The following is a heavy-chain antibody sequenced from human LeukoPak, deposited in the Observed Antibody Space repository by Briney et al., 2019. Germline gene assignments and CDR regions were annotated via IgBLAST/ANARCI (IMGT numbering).Heavy chain of an antibody. D-gene: IGHD1-26*01. CDR3: ARGVGATINAFDY. J-gene: IGHJ4*02. CDR2: IYTTGTT. CDR1: GGSINSYY. V-gene: IGHV4-4*07. Sequence: SETLSLTCTVSGGSINSYYWGWVRQPAGKGLEWIGRIYTTGTTNYSPSLKSRVTISVDTSKNQFSLKLSSVTAADTAVYYCARGVGATINAFDYWGQGTLVTVSS.